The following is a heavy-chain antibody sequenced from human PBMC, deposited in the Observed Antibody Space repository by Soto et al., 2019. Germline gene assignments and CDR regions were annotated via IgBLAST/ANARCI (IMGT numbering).Heavy chain of an antibody. J-gene: IGHJ4*02. D-gene: IGHD3-10*01. CDR1: GFTFSSYG. CDR2: ISYDGSNK. Sequence: HPGGSLRLSCAASGFTFSSYGMHWVRQAPGKGLEWVAVISYDGSNKYYADSVKGRFTISRDNSKNTLYLQMNSLRAEDTAVYYCAKDAPVLLWFGELLYIDYWGQGTLVTVSS. CDR3: AKDAPVLLWFGELLYIDY. V-gene: IGHV3-30*18.